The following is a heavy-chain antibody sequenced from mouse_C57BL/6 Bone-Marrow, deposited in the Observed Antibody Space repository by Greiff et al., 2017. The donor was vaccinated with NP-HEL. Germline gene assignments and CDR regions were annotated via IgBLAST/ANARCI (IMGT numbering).Heavy chain of an antibody. D-gene: IGHD2-4*01. CDR3: TIDYIYVDY. Sequence: EVQLQQSGAELVRPGASVKLSCTASGFNIKDDYMHWVKQRPEQGLEWIGWIDPENGDTEYASKFQGKATITADTSTNTAYLQLSSLTSEDTAVYYCTIDYIYVDYWGQGTTLTVAS. CDR2: IDPENGDT. V-gene: IGHV14-4*01. J-gene: IGHJ2*01. CDR1: GFNIKDDY.